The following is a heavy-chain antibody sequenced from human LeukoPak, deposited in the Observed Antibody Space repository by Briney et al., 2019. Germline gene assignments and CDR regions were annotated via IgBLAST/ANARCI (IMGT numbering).Heavy chain of an antibody. J-gene: IGHJ4*02. V-gene: IGHV4-38-2*02. D-gene: IGHD2-15*01. Sequence: SDTLSLTCIVSGSSINSGYNWGWIRQPPGKGLEWLGTIYHSGSTYYNPSLKSRVTISVDTSQNQFSLKLSSVTAADTAMYYCARVHAGGIAAGGSTYYFDHWGQGTLVTVSS. CDR1: GSSINSGYN. CDR2: IYHSGST. CDR3: ARVHAGGIAAGGSTYYFDH.